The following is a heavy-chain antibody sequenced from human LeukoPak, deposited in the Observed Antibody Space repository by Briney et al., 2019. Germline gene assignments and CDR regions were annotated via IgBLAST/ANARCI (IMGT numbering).Heavy chain of an antibody. D-gene: IGHD1-26*01. CDR1: GGSISGSY. V-gene: IGHV4-59*08. CDR2: VHDTGGT. J-gene: IGHJ4*02. CDR3: AKNGGYYKWNY. Sequence: SETLSLTCTVSGGSISGSYWDCIRQSTGKGLEWLEYVHDTGGTNHNSSLKSRVTMSVDTSKNQLSLRLNSVTAADTAVYYCAKNGGYYKWNYWGQGTLVTVSS.